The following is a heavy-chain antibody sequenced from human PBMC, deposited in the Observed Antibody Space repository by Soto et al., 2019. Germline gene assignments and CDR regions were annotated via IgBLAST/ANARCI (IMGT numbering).Heavy chain of an antibody. CDR2: IYWNDDK. CDR1: GFSLTTTGVG. Sequence: SGPTLVNPTQTLTLTCTFSGFSLTTTGVGVGWIRQPPGKALEWLAFIYWNDDKRYSPSLKNSLTITMDTSKNQVVLSMTNMAPVDTATYYCAKVDFYYYGMDVWGQGTTVTVS. V-gene: IGHV2-5*01. J-gene: IGHJ6*02. CDR3: AKVDFYYYGMDV.